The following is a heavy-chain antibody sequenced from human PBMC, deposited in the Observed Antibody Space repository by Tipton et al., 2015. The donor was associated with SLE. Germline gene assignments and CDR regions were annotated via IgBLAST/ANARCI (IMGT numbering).Heavy chain of an antibody. V-gene: IGHV1-18*01. CDR2: ISAYNGNT. J-gene: IGHJ3*02. CDR1: GYTFTSYG. D-gene: IGHD6-13*01. Sequence: QYGPEVKKPGASVKVSCKASGYTFTSYGISWVRQAPGQGLEWMGWISAYNGNTNYAQKLQGRVTMTTDTSTSTAYMELRSLRSDDTAVYYCARGGPGYSSRGYEAFDIWGQGTMVTVSS. CDR3: ARGGPGYSSRGYEAFDI.